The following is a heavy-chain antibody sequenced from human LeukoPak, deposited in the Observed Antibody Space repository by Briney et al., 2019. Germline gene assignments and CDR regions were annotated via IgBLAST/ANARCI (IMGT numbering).Heavy chain of an antibody. Sequence: GGSLRLSCAASGYTFSSYWMTWVRQAPGKGLEWVANIKKDGSEKYYVDSEKGRFTISRDNAKNSLYPQMNSLRAEDTAVYYCAKRDDLGAYSYPDYWGQGTLVTVSS. D-gene: IGHD5-18*01. J-gene: IGHJ4*02. CDR2: IKKDGSEK. CDR3: AKRDDLGAYSYPDY. CDR1: GYTFSSYW. V-gene: IGHV3-7*01.